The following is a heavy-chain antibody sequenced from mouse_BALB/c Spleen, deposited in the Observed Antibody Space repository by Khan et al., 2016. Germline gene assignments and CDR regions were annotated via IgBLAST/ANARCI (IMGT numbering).Heavy chain of an antibody. CDR1: GYTLANYG. D-gene: IGHD2-1*01. J-gene: IGHJ1*01. V-gene: IGHV9-3-1*01. CDR2: INTYTGET. CDR3: ARGFGNYGDFDV. Sequence: QIQLVQSGPELKKPGETVKISCKASGYTLANYGVIWVKQAPGKGLKWMVWINTYTGETIYTDDFKGRFAFTSETSANIVYLEINNLKNEDTATYFCARGFGNYGDFDVGEGGTTVTVS.